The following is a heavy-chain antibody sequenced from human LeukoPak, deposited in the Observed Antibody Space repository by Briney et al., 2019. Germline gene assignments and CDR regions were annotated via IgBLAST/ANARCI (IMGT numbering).Heavy chain of an antibody. J-gene: IGHJ3*02. CDR3: ARDSGYAFDI. CDR1: GFTFSDYY. D-gene: IGHD1-26*01. V-gene: IGHV3-11*04. CDR2: ISHTSRTI. Sequence: PGGSLRLSCAASGFTFSDYYINWIRQAPGQGLEWISYISHTSRTIYYAESVKGRFTISRDNTENSVFLQMNSLRAEDTAVYYCARDSGYAFDIWGQGTMVTVSS.